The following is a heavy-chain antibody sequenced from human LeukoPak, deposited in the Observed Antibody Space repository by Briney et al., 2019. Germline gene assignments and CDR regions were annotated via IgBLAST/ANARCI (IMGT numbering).Heavy chain of an antibody. V-gene: IGHV3-49*03. Sequence: GGSLRLSCTDSGFSLTNYAVSWFRQAPGKGLEWVGYIRSKASGGTTEYAASVKGRFSISRDDSKSIAYLQMNSLKTEDTAVYYCSSDYSSGWYYFDYWGQGTLVTVSS. CDR2: IRSKASGGTT. CDR1: GFSLTNYA. J-gene: IGHJ4*02. CDR3: SSDYSSGWYYFDY. D-gene: IGHD6-19*01.